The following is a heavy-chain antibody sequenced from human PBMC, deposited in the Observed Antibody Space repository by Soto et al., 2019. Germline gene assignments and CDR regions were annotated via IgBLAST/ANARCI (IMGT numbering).Heavy chain of an antibody. J-gene: IGHJ4*02. CDR1: GGSISSSNW. CDR3: AREEVDAGSFYYFDY. CDR2: IYHSGST. V-gene: IGHV4-4*02. Sequence: SETLSLTCAVSGGSISSSNWWSWVRQPTGKGLEWIGEIYHSGSTNYNPSLKSRVTISVDKSKNQFSLELSSVTAADTAVYYCAREEVDAGSFYYFDYWGQGTLDTVSS. D-gene: IGHD2-15*01.